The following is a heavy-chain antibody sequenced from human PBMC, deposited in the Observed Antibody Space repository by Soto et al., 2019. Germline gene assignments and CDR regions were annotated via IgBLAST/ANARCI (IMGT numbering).Heavy chain of an antibody. CDR2: ISYDGNTK. Sequence: QVQLVESGGGVVQPGRSLRLSCAASGFIFSGYAMHWVRQAPGKGLEWVAVISYDGNTKYYADTVKGRFTVSRDNSKKTRHGHMNTSADGDTAMYYSTKETSAYDIDYWGQGTLVTVSS. CDR1: GFIFSGYA. V-gene: IGHV3-30-3*01. J-gene: IGHJ4*02. D-gene: IGHD3-9*01. CDR3: TKETSAYDIDY.